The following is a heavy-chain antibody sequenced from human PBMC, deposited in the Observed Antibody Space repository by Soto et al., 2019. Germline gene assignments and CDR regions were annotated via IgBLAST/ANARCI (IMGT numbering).Heavy chain of an antibody. V-gene: IGHV5-51*01. CDR2: IHPGDSDT. J-gene: IGHJ4*02. CDR1: GYIFTYW. D-gene: IGHD3-22*01. CDR3: ARHRQYYDTSGYQQRYFDY. Sequence: GESLKISCKGSGYIFTYWIAWVRQMPGRGLEWMEVIHPGDSDTRYSPSFQGQVTISADTSNNQLFLKLRSVTAADTAVYYCARHRQYYDTSGYQQRYFDYWGQGTQVTVSS.